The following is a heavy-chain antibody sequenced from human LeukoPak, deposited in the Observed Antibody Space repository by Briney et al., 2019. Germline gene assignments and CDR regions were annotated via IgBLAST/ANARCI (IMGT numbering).Heavy chain of an antibody. CDR2: VYSGGST. D-gene: IGHD6-13*01. CDR1: GFTVSSNY. Sequence: GGSLRLSCAASGFTVSSNYMSWVRLAPGKGLEWVSGVYSGGSTYYADSVKGRFTISRDNSKNTLYLQMNSLRAEDTAVYYCARLGIAAAGSFDYWGQGTLVTVSS. J-gene: IGHJ4*02. V-gene: IGHV3-66*04. CDR3: ARLGIAAAGSFDY.